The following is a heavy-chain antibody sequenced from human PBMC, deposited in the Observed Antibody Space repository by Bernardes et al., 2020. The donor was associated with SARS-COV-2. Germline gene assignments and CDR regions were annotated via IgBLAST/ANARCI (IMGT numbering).Heavy chain of an antibody. CDR1: GFTLNSYA. D-gene: IGHD6-13*01. Sequence: GGSLRLSCAASGFTLNSYAMSWVRQAPGKWLAWVSGISGSGGSTWHADSVKGRFTFSRDNSKNTLYLQMNSLRAEDSAVDYCEKGTGSSNWDFDYWGQGTLVTVSS. CDR2: ISGSGGST. V-gene: IGHV3-23*01. J-gene: IGHJ4*02. CDR3: EKGTGSSNWDFDY.